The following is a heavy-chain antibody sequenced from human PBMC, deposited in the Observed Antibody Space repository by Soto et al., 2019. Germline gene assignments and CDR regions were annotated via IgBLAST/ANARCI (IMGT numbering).Heavy chain of an antibody. D-gene: IGHD5-12*01. Sequence: PSETLSLTCTVSGGSISSGGYYWSWIRQHPGKGLEWIGYIYYSGSTYYNPSLKSRVTISVDTSKNQFSLKLSSVTAADTAVYYCARVLVLPYSVRWLRQHGYFDYWGQGTLVTVSS. CDR2: IYYSGST. CDR3: ARVLVLPYSVRWLRQHGYFDY. J-gene: IGHJ4*02. CDR1: GGSISSGGYY. V-gene: IGHV4-31*03.